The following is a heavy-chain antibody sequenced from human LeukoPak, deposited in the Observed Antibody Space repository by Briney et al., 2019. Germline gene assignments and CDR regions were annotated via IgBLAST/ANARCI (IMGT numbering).Heavy chain of an antibody. CDR3: AGGLYSSGWLFDY. CDR1: GGSISSYY. CDR2: IYYSGST. V-gene: IGHV4-59*08. Sequence: SETLSLTCSVPGGSISSYYWSWIRQPPGKGLEWIGYIYYSGSTNYNPSLKSRVTISVDTSKNQFSLKLSSVTAADTAVYYCAGGLYSSGWLFDYWGQGTLATVAS. D-gene: IGHD6-19*01. J-gene: IGHJ4*02.